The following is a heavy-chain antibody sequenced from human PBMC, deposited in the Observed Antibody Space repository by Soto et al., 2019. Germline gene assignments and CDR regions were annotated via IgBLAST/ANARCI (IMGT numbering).Heavy chain of an antibody. Sequence: QAHLVESGGGVVQPGRSLRLSCAASGLTCTSYGMHWVRQAPGTRLEWVAVISYDGGLQHYADSVKGRFTISRDNSKNMVLLQMNSLRAEDTAVYYCVSDRGYGHASVPYSWGQGTLVSVSS. V-gene: IGHV3-30*03. CDR3: VSDRGYGHASVPYS. J-gene: IGHJ4*02. CDR1: GLTCTSYG. D-gene: IGHD5-18*01. CDR2: ISYDGGLQ.